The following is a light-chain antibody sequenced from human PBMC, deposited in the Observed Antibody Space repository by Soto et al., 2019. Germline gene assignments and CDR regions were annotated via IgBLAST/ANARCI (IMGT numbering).Light chain of an antibody. V-gene: IGKV1-5*03. Sequence: DIQMTQSPSTLSASVGDRVTITCRASQSSNRWLAWYQQKPGKAPNLLIYGASNLKSGVPSSFSGSGSGTEFSLTISSLQADDCASYYCKQYNGFPITFGQGTRLDIK. CDR2: GAS. J-gene: IGKJ5*01. CDR3: KQYNGFPIT. CDR1: QSSNRW.